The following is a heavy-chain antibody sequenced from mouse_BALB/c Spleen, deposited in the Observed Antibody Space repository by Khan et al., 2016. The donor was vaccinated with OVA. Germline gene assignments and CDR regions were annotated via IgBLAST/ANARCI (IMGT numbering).Heavy chain of an antibody. CDR2: ISSGGDYT. V-gene: IGHV5-9-3*01. CDR1: GFTFSTFA. D-gene: IGHD1-1*01. Sequence: EVQLLESGGDLVKPGGSLKLSCSVSGFTFSTFAMSWVHQTPEKRLEWVATISSGGDYTYYPDSVTGRFTISRDNAKKTMFQQMSSLRSEDTAMYYCARHNYGPFAYWGQGTLVTVSA. CDR3: ARHNYGPFAY. J-gene: IGHJ3*01.